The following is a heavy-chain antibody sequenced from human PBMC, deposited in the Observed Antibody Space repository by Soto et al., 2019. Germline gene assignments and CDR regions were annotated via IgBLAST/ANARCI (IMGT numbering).Heavy chain of an antibody. D-gene: IGHD2-2*01. CDR2: ISGSGDNT. CDR1: RFTFSNYA. CDR3: AKDGVVVPSNMYYYYFYMDV. V-gene: IGHV3-23*01. J-gene: IGHJ6*03. Sequence: GGSLRLSCAASRFTFSNYAMNWVRQAPGKGLEWVSVISGSGDNTYYADSVKGRFTISRSNSKNTLYLQMNSLRAEDTAVYYCAKDGVVVPSNMYYYYFYMDVWGKGTTVTVSS.